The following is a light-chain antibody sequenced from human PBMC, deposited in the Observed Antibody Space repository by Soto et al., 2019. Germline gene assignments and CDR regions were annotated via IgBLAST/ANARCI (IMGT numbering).Light chain of an antibody. V-gene: IGKV1-39*01. J-gene: IGKJ5*01. Sequence: DIQMTQSPSSLSASVGDRVTITCRASQSISSYLNWYQQKPGKAPKLLIYAASSLQSGVPSRFSGSGSGTDFTLTISSLQPEDFPTYYCQQSYSTPRTTFGQGTRLEIK. CDR1: QSISSY. CDR2: AAS. CDR3: QQSYSTPRTT.